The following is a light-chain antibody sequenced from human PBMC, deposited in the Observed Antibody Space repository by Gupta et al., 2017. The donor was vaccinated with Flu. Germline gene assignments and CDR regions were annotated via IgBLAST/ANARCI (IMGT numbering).Light chain of an antibody. CDR3: GSYGAVGV. CDR2: EVS. J-gene: IGLJ2*01. V-gene: IGLV2-14*01. CDR1: SSDIGAYNY. Sequence: GTSSDIGAYNYVSWYQQYPGKAPKLIIYEVSNRPSGVSTRFSGSKSGNTASLTISGLQAEDEADYHCGSYGAVGVFGGGTKVTVL.